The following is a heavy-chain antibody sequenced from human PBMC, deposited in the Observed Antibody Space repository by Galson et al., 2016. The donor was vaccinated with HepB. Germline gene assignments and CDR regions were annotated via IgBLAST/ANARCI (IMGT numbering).Heavy chain of an antibody. CDR1: GFIFSGTV. CDR3: SSRDFTHYGVDY. Sequence: SLRLSCSGFGFIFSGTVMHWVCQASGKGLEWVGRIRSKTHSSATAYATSGEGRFTISRDDSKNMTYLLMNSLKTEDTAVYYCSSRDFTHYGVDYWGLGTLVIVSS. CDR2: IRSKTHSSAT. D-gene: IGHD3-16*01. J-gene: IGHJ4*02. V-gene: IGHV3-73*01.